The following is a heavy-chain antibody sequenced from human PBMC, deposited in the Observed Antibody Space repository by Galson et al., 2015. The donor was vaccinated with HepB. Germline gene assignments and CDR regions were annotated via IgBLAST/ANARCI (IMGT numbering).Heavy chain of an antibody. J-gene: IGHJ4*02. Sequence: SLRLSCAASGFTFSDYHMSWIRQAPGKGLEWVSYISSSGSTIYYADSVKGRFTISRDNAKNSLYLQMNSLRAEDTAVYYCARAIGFSYYDFWSGYYMTGYWGQGTLVTVSS. V-gene: IGHV3-11*01. CDR1: GFTFSDYH. CDR3: ARAIGFSYYDFWSGYYMTGY. CDR2: ISSSGSTI. D-gene: IGHD3-3*01.